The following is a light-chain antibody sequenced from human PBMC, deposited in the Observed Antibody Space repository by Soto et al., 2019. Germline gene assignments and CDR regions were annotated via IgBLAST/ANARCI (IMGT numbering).Light chain of an antibody. V-gene: IGKV3-20*01. Sequence: EVVLMQSPDTLSLSPGERATLSCRASESISSHYIAWYQHKPGQAPRLLIFGASTRATGIPDRFSGSWFGTDFTLTISRLEPEDFAMYYCQNFGDSPFTFGPGTKLDIK. CDR1: ESISSHY. J-gene: IGKJ3*01. CDR2: GAS. CDR3: QNFGDSPFT.